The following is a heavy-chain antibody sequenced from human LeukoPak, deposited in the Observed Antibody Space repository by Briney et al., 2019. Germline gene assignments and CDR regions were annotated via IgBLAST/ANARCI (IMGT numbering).Heavy chain of an antibody. D-gene: IGHD6-19*01. V-gene: IGHV3-23*01. CDR2: ISGSGGST. CDR3: AKMRGVAVAAFDY. CDR1: GFTFSSYS. Sequence: PGGSLRLSCAASGFTFSSYSMNWVRQAPGKGLEWVSAISGSGGSTYYADSVKGRFTISRDNSKNTLYLQMNSLRAEDTAVYYCAKMRGVAVAAFDYWGQGTLVTVSS. J-gene: IGHJ4*02.